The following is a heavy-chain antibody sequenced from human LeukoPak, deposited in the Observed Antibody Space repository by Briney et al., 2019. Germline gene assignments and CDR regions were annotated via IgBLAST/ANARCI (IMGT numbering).Heavy chain of an antibody. Sequence: GGSLRLSCAASGFTFDDYDMSWVRQAPGKGLEWVSGINWNGGSTGYADSVKGRFTISRDNAKNSLYLQMNSLRAEDTAVYYCARRRYSGSSQHFDYWGQGTLVTVSS. CDR2: INWNGGST. CDR1: GFTFDDYD. CDR3: ARRRYSGSSQHFDY. J-gene: IGHJ4*02. V-gene: IGHV3-20*04. D-gene: IGHD1-26*01.